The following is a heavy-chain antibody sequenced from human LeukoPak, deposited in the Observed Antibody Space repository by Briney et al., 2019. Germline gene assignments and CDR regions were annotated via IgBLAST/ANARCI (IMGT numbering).Heavy chain of an antibody. CDR2: ISSSSSYI. V-gene: IGHV3-21*01. J-gene: IGHJ4*02. D-gene: IGHD5-18*01. CDR1: GFTFSSYA. CDR3: ARGGQLWSPFDY. Sequence: GGSLRLSCAASGFTFSSYAMSWVRQAPGKGLEWVSSISSSSSYIYYADSVKGRFTISRDNAKNSLYLQMNSLRAEDTAVYYCARGGQLWSPFDYWGQGTLVTVSS.